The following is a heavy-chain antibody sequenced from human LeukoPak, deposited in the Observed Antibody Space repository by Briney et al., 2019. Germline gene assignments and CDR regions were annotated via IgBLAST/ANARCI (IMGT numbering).Heavy chain of an antibody. CDR1: GGSISSGDYY. CDR2: IYYSGST. D-gene: IGHD2-2*02. Sequence: SQTLSLTCTVSGGSISSGDYYWSWIRQPPGKGLEWIGYIYYSGSTYYNPSLKSRVTISVDTSKNQFSLKLSSVTAADTAVYYCARAPGTYCSSTSCYSENWFDPWGQGTLVTVSS. V-gene: IGHV4-30-4*08. J-gene: IGHJ5*02. CDR3: ARAPGTYCSSTSCYSENWFDP.